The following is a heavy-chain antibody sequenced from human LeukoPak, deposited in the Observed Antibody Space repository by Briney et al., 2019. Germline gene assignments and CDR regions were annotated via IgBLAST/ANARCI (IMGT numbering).Heavy chain of an antibody. D-gene: IGHD6-13*01. J-gene: IGHJ3*02. Sequence: PSETLSLTCTVSGGSISSGSYYWGWIRQPPGKGLEWIGNIYYSGSTYYNPSLKSRVSISVDTSKNQFSLKLSSVTAADTAVYYCARYRDSDSWYAFDIWGQGTMVTVAS. CDR1: GGSISSGSYY. V-gene: IGHV4-39*07. CDR2: IYYSGST. CDR3: ARYRDSDSWYAFDI.